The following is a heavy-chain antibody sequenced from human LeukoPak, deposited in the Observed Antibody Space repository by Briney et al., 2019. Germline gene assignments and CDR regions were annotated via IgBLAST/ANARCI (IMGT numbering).Heavy chain of an antibody. J-gene: IGHJ4*02. CDR1: GFTFSSYG. V-gene: IGHV1-18*01. CDR2: ISAYNGNT. CDR3: ARDLRYYGSGSYWLTTRLDY. D-gene: IGHD3-10*01. Sequence: GGSLRLSCAASGFTFSSYGISWVRQAPGPGLEWMGWISAYNGNTNYAQKLQGRVTMTTDTSTSTAYMELRSLRSDDTAVYYCARDLRYYGSGSYWLTTRLDYWGQGTLVTVSS.